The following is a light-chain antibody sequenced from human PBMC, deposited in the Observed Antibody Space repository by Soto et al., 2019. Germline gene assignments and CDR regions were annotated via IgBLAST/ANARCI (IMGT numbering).Light chain of an antibody. CDR1: SSDVGDNNY. CDR3: SSYTSSSTLYV. CDR2: DVT. J-gene: IGLJ1*01. Sequence: QSALTQPASVSGSPGQSITISCTGTSSDVGDNNYVSWYQQHPGKAPKLMIYDVTHRPSGISNRFSGSKSGNTASLTISGLQAEDEADYYCSSYTSSSTLYVFGTGTQLTVL. V-gene: IGLV2-14*01.